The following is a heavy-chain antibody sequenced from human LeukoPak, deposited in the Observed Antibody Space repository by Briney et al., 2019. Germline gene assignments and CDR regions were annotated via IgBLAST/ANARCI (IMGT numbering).Heavy chain of an antibody. CDR2: ISGSGGST. D-gene: IGHD3-3*01. CDR1: GFTFSSYA. V-gene: IGHV3-23*01. J-gene: IGHJ4*02. CDR3: AHSDFWSGYLQTMGFDY. Sequence: PGGSLRLSCAASGFTFSSYAMSWVRQAPGKGLEWVSAISGSGGSTYYADSVKGRFTISRDNSKNTLYLQMNSLRAEDTAVYYFAHSDFWSGYLQTMGFDYWGQGTLVTVSS.